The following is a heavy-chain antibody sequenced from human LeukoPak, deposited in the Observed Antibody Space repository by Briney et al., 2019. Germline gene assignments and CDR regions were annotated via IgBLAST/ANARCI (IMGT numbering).Heavy chain of an antibody. Sequence: GGSLRLSCAASGFVLSTYAMHWVRQALGKGLEYVSGISGNVGYRDYANSVKGRVTISRDNFKYTLYLQMGSLRAEDMAVDYCARDLFSGAEMATFDSWGQGTLVTVSS. J-gene: IGHJ4*02. CDR2: ISGNVGYR. D-gene: IGHD5-24*01. CDR3: ARDLFSGAEMATFDS. CDR1: GFVLSTYA. V-gene: IGHV3-64*01.